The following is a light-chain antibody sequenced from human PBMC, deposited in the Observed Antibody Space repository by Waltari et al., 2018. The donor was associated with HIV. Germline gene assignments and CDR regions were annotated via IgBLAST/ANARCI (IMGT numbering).Light chain of an antibody. CDR1: SNNVGNQG. V-gene: IGLV10-54*04. CDR3: ATWDISLSAVV. Sequence: QAGLTQPPSVSKGMRQTATLTCTGNSNNVGNQGAAWLQQHQGHPPKLLSYRDNKRPSGISERFSASRSGNTASLTITGVQPEDEADYFCATWDISLSAVVFGGGNTLTVL. CDR2: RDN. J-gene: IGLJ2*01.